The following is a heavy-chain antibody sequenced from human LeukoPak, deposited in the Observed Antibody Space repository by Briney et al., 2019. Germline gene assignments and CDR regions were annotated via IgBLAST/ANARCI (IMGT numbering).Heavy chain of an antibody. CDR3: ARGLAVAGTGDNWFDP. V-gene: IGHV3-23*01. Sequence: PGGSLRLSCAASGFTFSSYAMSWVRQAPGKGLEWVSAISGSGGSTYYADSVKGRFTISRDNAKNSLYLQMNSLRAEDTAVYYCARGLAVAGTGDNWFDPWGQGTLVTVSS. J-gene: IGHJ5*02. CDR2: ISGSGGST. D-gene: IGHD6-19*01. CDR1: GFTFSSYA.